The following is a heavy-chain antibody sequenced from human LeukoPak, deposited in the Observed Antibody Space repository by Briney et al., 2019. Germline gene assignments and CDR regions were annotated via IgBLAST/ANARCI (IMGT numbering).Heavy chain of an antibody. CDR3: ARDAGGSGGWYYFDY. D-gene: IGHD6-19*01. CDR1: GFRFSDFT. J-gene: IGHJ4*02. Sequence: PGGSLRLSCAASGFRFSDFTMTWVRQAPGKGLEWVAVIWYDGSNKYYADSVKGRFTISRDNSKNTLYLQMNSLRAEDTAVYYCARDAGGSGGWYYFDYWGQGTLVTVSS. CDR2: IWYDGSNK. V-gene: IGHV3-33*08.